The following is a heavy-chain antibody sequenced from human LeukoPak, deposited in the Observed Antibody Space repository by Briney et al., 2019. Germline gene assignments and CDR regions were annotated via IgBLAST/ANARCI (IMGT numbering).Heavy chain of an antibody. J-gene: IGHJ4*02. Sequence: SGTLSLTCAVSGVSISSNNWWSWVRQPPGKGLEWIGEIYHSGGTNCNPSLKSRVTISVDKPKNHFSLQLSSVTAADTAVYYCAGAPYGDYYFDYWGQGTLVTVSS. CDR1: GVSISSNNW. CDR3: AGAPYGDYYFDY. V-gene: IGHV4-4*02. CDR2: IYHSGGT. D-gene: IGHD4-17*01.